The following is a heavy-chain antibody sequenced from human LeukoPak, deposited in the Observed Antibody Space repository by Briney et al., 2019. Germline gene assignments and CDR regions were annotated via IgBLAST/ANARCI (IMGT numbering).Heavy chain of an antibody. V-gene: IGHV1-69*05. CDR2: ITPIFGTA. CDR1: GGTFSSYA. D-gene: IGHD3-3*01. J-gene: IGHJ6*03. Sequence: GASVKVSCKASGGTFSSYAISWVRQAPGQGLEWMGGITPIFGTANYAQKFQGRVTITTDESTSTAYMELSSLRSEDTAVYYCASAYYDFWSGYQKTHYYYMDVWGKGTTVTVSS. CDR3: ASAYYDFWSGYQKTHYYYMDV.